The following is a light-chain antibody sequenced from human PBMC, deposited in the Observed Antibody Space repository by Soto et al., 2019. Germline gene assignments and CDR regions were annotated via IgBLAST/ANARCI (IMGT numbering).Light chain of an antibody. CDR2: EVS. V-gene: IGLV2-8*01. J-gene: IGLJ1*01. CDR1: SSDVGGYNY. Sequence: LTQPPSASGSPGQSVTISCTGTSSDVGGYNYVSWYQQHPGKAPKLMIYEVSKRPSGVPDRFSGSKSGNTASLTVSGLQAEDEADYYCSSYAGSNNFVCGTGTKVTVL. CDR3: SSYAGSNNFV.